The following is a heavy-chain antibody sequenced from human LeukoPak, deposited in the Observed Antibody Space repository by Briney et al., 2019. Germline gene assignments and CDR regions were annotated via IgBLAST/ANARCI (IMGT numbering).Heavy chain of an antibody. Sequence: SETLSLTCSVSGYSISSGYYWGWIRQPPGKGLEWIGNIHHTGSTYFNPSLKSRVTISLDTSKNQFSLNLSTVTAADTAVYYCARGIYDSFSPDAFDFWGQGTMVTVSS. CDR2: IHHTGST. CDR3: ARGIYDSFSPDAFDF. CDR1: GYSISSGYY. D-gene: IGHD3-22*01. J-gene: IGHJ3*01. V-gene: IGHV4-38-2*02.